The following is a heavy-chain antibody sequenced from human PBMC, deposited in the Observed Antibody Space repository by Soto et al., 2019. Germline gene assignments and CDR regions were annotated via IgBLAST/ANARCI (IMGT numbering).Heavy chain of an antibody. V-gene: IGHV1-2*02. D-gene: IGHD2-2*01. J-gene: IGHJ5*02. CDR3: ARYSEPAATEEYWFDP. Sequence: QVQLVQSGAEVKKPGASVKVSCKASGYTFTGYYMHWVRQAPGQGLEWMGWINPNSGGTNYAQKFQGRVTMTSDTSISTAYMELSRLSSDDTAGYYCARYSEPAATEEYWFDPWGQGTLVTVSS. CDR2: INPNSGGT. CDR1: GYTFTGYY.